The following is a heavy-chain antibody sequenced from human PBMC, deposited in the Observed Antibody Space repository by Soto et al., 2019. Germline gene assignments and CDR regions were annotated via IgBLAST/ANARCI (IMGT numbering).Heavy chain of an antibody. V-gene: IGHV3-30-3*01. CDR2: ISYDGSNK. J-gene: IGHJ4*02. D-gene: IGHD4-17*01. CDR1: GFTFSSYA. CDR3: ARELYGDYVFDY. Sequence: QVQLVESGGGVVQPGRSLRLSCAASGFTFSSYAMHWVRQAPGKGLEWVAVISYDGSNKYYADSVKGRFTISRDNSKNTRYLQMNSLRAEDTAVYYCARELYGDYVFDYWGQGTLVTVSS.